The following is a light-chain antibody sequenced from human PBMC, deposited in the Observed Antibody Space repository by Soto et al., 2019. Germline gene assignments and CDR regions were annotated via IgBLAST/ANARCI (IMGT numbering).Light chain of an antibody. Sequence: DIQMTQSPSTLSASVGDRVTITCRASQTFSTSLAWYQQKPGRAPKLLIYKASSLESGVPSRFSGRGSGTEFTLTISSLQPDDFATYYCQQYSSYPWTFGQGTKVEIK. CDR2: KAS. V-gene: IGKV1-5*03. CDR3: QQYSSYPWT. CDR1: QTFSTS. J-gene: IGKJ1*01.